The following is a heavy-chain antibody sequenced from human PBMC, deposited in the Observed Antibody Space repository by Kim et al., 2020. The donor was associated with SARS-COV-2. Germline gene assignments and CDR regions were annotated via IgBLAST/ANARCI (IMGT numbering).Heavy chain of an antibody. Sequence: ASVKVSCKASGYTFTSYGISWVRQAPGQGLEWMGWISAYNGNTNYAQKLQGRVTMTTDTSTSTAYMELRSLRSDGTAVYYCARPYSNYVDYYFDYWGQGTLVTVSS. V-gene: IGHV1-18*01. J-gene: IGHJ4*02. CDR2: ISAYNGNT. CDR1: GYTFTSYG. CDR3: ARPYSNYVDYYFDY. D-gene: IGHD4-4*01.